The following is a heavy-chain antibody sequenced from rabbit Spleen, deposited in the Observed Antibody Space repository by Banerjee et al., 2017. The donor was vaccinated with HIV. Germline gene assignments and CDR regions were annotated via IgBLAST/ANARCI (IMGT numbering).Heavy chain of an antibody. Sequence: LTLTCTASGVSFSFSSYMCWVRQAPGKGLEWIACIDSGSRDFTYSASWAQGRFTISKTSSTTVTLQMTSLTVADTATYFCARDTGSSFSTYGMDLWAQGPSSPS. J-gene: IGHJ6*01. CDR1: GVSFSFSSY. D-gene: IGHD8-1*01. CDR2: IDSGSRDFT. CDR3: ARDTGSSFSTYGMDL. V-gene: IGHV1S40*01.